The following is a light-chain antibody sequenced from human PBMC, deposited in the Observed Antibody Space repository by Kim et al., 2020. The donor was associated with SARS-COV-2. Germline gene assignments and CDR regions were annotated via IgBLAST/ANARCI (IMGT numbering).Light chain of an antibody. V-gene: IGLV1-47*01. Sequence: QSVLTQPPSASGTPGQRVTISCSGSNSNIGNNYVYWYQHLPGTAPALLIYRNNQRRSGVPDRFSGSKSGTSASLAISGLRSEDEADYYCALWDDSLNGPVFGGGTQLTVL. J-gene: IGLJ3*02. CDR1: NSNIGNNY. CDR3: ALWDDSLNGPV. CDR2: RNN.